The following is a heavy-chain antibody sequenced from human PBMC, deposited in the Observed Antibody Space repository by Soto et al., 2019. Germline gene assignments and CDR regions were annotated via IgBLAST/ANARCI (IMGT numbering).Heavy chain of an antibody. CDR3: SAHYCGYCYSLFAY. Sequence: EVQLLESGGGLVQPGGSLRLSCAASGFTFSSYAVCWVRQAPGKGLEWVSTIGGSGGGTFYADSVKGRFTICRDNSKNTLYLQLNSMRAEDTAVYYCSAHYCGYCYSLFAYWGQGALVTDSS. CDR2: IGGSGGGT. J-gene: IGHJ4*02. V-gene: IGHV3-23*01. CDR1: GFTFSSYA. D-gene: IGHD2-15*01.